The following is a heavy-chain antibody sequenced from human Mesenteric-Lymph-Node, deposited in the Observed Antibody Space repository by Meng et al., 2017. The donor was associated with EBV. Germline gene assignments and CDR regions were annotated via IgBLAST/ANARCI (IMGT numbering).Heavy chain of an antibody. CDR1: GGSINSFY. V-gene: IGHV4-59*07. CDR3: ARGEVFDS. J-gene: IGHJ4*02. CDR2: IYHSGST. Sequence: QVQLQESGPGLVKPSDTLSLTCNVSGGSINSFYWGWIRQPPGKGLEWIGYIYHSGSTNYNPSLKSRVTMSVDMSKNQFSLKLSSVTAADTAVYYCARGEVFDSWGQGTLVTVSS.